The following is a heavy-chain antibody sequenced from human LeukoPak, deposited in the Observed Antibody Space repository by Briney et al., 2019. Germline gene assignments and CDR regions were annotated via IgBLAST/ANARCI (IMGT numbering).Heavy chain of an antibody. V-gene: IGHV3-20*04. Sequence: GGSLRLSCAASGFTFDDYAMSWVRQAPGKGLEWVSGINWNGDNTGSADSVKGRFTISRDNAKNSLYLEMNSLRAEDTALYYCAATYSGNWEFDYWGQGTLVTVSS. CDR3: AATYSGNWEFDY. J-gene: IGHJ4*02. D-gene: IGHD1-26*01. CDR1: GFTFDDYA. CDR2: INWNGDNT.